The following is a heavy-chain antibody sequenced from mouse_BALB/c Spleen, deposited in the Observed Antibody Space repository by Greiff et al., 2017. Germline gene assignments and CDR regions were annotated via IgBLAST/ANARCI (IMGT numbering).Heavy chain of an antibody. CDR3: ARGNYRLYAMDY. CDR2: ISTYYGDA. D-gene: IGHD2-14*01. CDR1: GYTFTDYA. Sequence: VQLQQSGAELVRPGVSVKISCKGSGYTFTDYAMHWVKQSHAKSLEWIGVISTYYGDASYNQKFKGKATMTVDKSSSTAYMELARLTSEDSAIYYCARGNYRLYAMDYWGQGTSVTVSS. V-gene: IGHV1S137*01. J-gene: IGHJ4*01.